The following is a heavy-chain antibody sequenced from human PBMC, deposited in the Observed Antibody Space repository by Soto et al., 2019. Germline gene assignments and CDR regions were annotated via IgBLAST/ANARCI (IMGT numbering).Heavy chain of an antibody. V-gene: IGHV4-31*03. Sequence: QVQLQESGPGLVKPSQTLSLTCTVSGGSISSGGYYWSWIRQHPGKGLEWIGYIYYSGSTYYNPSLKSRVTISVDTSKNQCSLKLSSVTAADTAVYYCARDATSPGAVSPDAFDIWGQGTMVTVSS. J-gene: IGHJ3*02. CDR2: IYYSGST. D-gene: IGHD1-26*01. CDR3: ARDATSPGAVSPDAFDI. CDR1: GGSISSGGYY.